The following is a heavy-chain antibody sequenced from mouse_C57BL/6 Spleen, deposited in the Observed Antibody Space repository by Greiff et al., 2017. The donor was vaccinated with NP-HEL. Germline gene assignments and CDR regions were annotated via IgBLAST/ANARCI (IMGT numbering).Heavy chain of an antibody. CDR3: ARTELGRAWFAY. CDR1: GFTFSDYG. Sequence: EVMLVESGGGLVKPGGSLKLSCAASGFTFSDYGMHWVRQATEKGLEWVAYISSGSSTIYYADTVKGRFTISRDNAKNTLFLQMTSLRSEDTAMYYCARTELGRAWFAYWGQGTLVTVSA. D-gene: IGHD4-1*01. V-gene: IGHV5-17*01. CDR2: ISSGSSTI. J-gene: IGHJ3*01.